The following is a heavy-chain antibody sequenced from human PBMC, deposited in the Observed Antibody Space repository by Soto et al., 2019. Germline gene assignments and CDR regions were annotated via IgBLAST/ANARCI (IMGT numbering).Heavy chain of an antibody. D-gene: IGHD6-19*01. V-gene: IGHV5-10-1*01. CDR1: GYNFTSYW. CDR2: IDPDGSYI. J-gene: IGHJ5*02. Sequence: PGESLKISCKGSGYNFTSYWIRWVRQMPGKGLEWMGRIDPDGSYIKYSPSFQGHVTFSADKSISTAYLQWSSLKASDTAMYYCARHERYSSDWPYYNWFDPWGQGTLVTVSS. CDR3: ARHERYSSDWPYYNWFDP.